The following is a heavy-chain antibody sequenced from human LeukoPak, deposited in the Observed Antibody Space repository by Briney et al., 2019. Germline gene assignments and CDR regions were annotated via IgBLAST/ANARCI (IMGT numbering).Heavy chain of an antibody. J-gene: IGHJ3*01. CDR3: ARGFQWHPKPCVFDV. CDR2: IYYTGDT. D-gene: IGHD2-8*01. CDR1: GGSTSSHY. Sequence: SETLSLTCTISGGSTSSHYWSWIRQSPGKGLEWIGDIYYTGDTNDNPSLKSRASISIDTSNNQFSLRLRSVTAADTAVYYCARGFQWHPKPCVFDVWGQGTMVTVSS. V-gene: IGHV4-59*11.